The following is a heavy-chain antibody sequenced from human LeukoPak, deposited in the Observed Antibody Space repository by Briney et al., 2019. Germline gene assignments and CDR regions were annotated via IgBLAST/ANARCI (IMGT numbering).Heavy chain of an antibody. J-gene: IGHJ4*02. Sequence: QSGGSLRLSCAASGFTFSSYAMHWVRQAPGKGLEWVAVLSYDGSNKYYADSVKGRFTISRDNSKNTLYLQMNSLRAEDTAVYYCAREGPVAGTTYFDYWGQGTLVTVSS. V-gene: IGHV3-30-3*01. D-gene: IGHD6-19*01. CDR1: GFTFSSYA. CDR2: LSYDGSNK. CDR3: AREGPVAGTTYFDY.